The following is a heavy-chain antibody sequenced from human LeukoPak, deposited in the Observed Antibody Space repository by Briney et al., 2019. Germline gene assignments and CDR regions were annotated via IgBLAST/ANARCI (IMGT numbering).Heavy chain of an antibody. V-gene: IGHV3-74*01. CDR1: GFTFSSYW. D-gene: IGHD2-2*02. Sequence: GGSLRLSCAASGFTFSSYWMHWVRQAPGKGLVWVSRINSHGGSTSYADSVKGRFTISRDNAKNTLYLQMNSLRAEDTAVYYCAREGSYCSSTSCYMADFDYWGQGTLVTVSS. CDR3: AREGSYCSSTSCYMADFDY. CDR2: INSHGGST. J-gene: IGHJ4*02.